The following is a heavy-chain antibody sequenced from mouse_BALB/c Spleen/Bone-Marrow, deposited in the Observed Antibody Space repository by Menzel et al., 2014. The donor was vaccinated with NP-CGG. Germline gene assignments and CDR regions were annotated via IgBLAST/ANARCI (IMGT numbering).Heavy chain of an antibody. CDR1: GSSLXGYG. D-gene: IGHD1-1*01. V-gene: IGHV2-6-7*01. J-gene: IGHJ2*01. Sequence: VKLVKSGPGLVAPSQSLSITCTVSGSSLXGYGVNWVRQPPGKGLEWLGMIWGDGSTDYSSVLKSRLNISKDNSKSQVFLKMNSLQTDDTARYYCARSFTTVVATPFDYWGQGTTLTVSS. CDR2: IWGDGST. CDR3: ARSFTTVVATPFDY.